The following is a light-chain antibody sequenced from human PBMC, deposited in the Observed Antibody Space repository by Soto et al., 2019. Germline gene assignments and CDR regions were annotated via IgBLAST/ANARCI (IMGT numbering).Light chain of an antibody. CDR2: AAS. Sequence: DIQMTQSPSSLSASVGDRVTITCRASQGISNYLAWYQQKPGEVPKLLIYAASTLQSGVPSRFSGSGSGTEFTLTISSLQPEDVATYYCQKYDNAPRAFGQGTRVDIK. J-gene: IGKJ1*01. CDR3: QKYDNAPRA. CDR1: QGISNY. V-gene: IGKV1-27*01.